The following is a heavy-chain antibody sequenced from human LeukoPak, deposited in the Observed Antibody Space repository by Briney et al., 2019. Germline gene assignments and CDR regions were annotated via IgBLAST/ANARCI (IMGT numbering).Heavy chain of an antibody. V-gene: IGHV3-21*01. CDR3: ASSEGSGSYRY. Sequence: TGGSLRLSCAASGFTFSSYSMNWVRQAPGKGLEWVSSISSSSSYIYYADSVKGRFTISRDNAKNSLYLQMNSLRAEDTAVYYCASSEGSGSYRYWGQGTLVTVSS. D-gene: IGHD3-10*01. J-gene: IGHJ4*02. CDR2: ISSSSSYI. CDR1: GFTFSSYS.